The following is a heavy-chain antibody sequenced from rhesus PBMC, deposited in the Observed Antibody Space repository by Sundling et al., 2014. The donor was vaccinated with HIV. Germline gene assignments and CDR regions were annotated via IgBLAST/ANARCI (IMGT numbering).Heavy chain of an antibody. CDR1: GFMFSDYY. D-gene: IGHD3-3*01. V-gene: IGHV3-116*02. J-gene: IGHJ4*01. CDR3: TRSYRGFGLVT. CDR2: IRNKFNGGTA. Sequence: EVRLVESGGGLVQPGGSLRLSCVASGFMFSDYYMSWVRQAPGKGPEWIAFIRNKFNGGTAEYAASVKGRFTISRDDSKNIASLQMNSLKTEDTAMYFCTRSYRGFGLVTWGQGVLVTVSS.